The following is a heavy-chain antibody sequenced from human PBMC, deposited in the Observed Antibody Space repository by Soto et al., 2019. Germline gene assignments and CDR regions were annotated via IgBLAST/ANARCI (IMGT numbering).Heavy chain of an antibody. CDR3: ARSAAYCGGDCYHHGY. V-gene: IGHV1-3*01. Sequence: ASVKVSCKASGYTFTSYAMHWVRQAPGQRLEWMGWINAGNGNTKYSQKFQGRVTITRDTSASTAYMELSSLRSEDTAVYYCARSAAYCGGDCYHHGYWGQGTLVTVSS. CDR2: INAGNGNT. CDR1: GYTFTSYA. J-gene: IGHJ4*02. D-gene: IGHD2-21*02.